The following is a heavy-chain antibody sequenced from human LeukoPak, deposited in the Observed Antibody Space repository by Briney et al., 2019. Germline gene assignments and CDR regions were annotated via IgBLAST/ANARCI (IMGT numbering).Heavy chain of an antibody. V-gene: IGHV3-23*01. CDR2: ISGSGGST. D-gene: IGHD3-10*02. Sequence: GGSLRLSCAASGFTFSGYAMSWVRQAPGKGLEWVSAISGSGGSTYYADSVKGRFTISRDNSKNTLYLQMNSLRAEDTAVYYCAKTLTYCYDRDAFDIWGQGTMVTVSS. CDR1: GFTFSGYA. CDR3: AKTLTYCYDRDAFDI. J-gene: IGHJ3*02.